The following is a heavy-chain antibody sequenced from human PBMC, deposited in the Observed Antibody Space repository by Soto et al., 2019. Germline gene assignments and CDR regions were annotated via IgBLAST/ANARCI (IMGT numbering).Heavy chain of an antibody. CDR2: IYYSGST. V-gene: IGHV4-59*01. Sequence: QVQLQESGPGLVKPSETLSLTCTVSGGSISSYHWSWIRQPPGKGLEWIGYIYYSGSTNYNPSLKSRVTISVDTSKNQFSLKLSSVTAADTAVYYCARGHDYIWGSYRPTHFDYWGQGTLVTVSS. D-gene: IGHD3-16*02. CDR3: ARGHDYIWGSYRPTHFDY. J-gene: IGHJ4*02. CDR1: GGSISSYH.